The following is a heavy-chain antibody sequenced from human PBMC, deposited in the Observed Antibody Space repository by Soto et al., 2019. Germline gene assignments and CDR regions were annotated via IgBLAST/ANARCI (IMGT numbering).Heavy chain of an antibody. D-gene: IGHD1-26*01. Sequence: GGSLRLSCSASGFTFSSYAMHWVRQAPGKGLEYVSAISSNGGSTYYADSVKGRFTISRDNSKNTLYLQMSSLRAEDTAVYYCVKGDSGSLDYFDYWGQGTLVTVSS. CDR1: GFTFSSYA. V-gene: IGHV3-64D*08. CDR3: VKGDSGSLDYFDY. J-gene: IGHJ4*02. CDR2: ISSNGGST.